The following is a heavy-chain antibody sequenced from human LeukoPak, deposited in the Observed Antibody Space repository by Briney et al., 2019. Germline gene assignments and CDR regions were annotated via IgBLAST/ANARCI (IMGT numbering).Heavy chain of an antibody. CDR3: ARAHDCSGYFVFFDF. CDR2: INSSGSP. Sequence: SETLSLTCTVSGGSISSSHYHWGWIRQPPGKGLEWIGNINSSGSPFYNPSLKSRVTISVDTSKNQFSLKLSSETATDTAVYYCARAHDCSGYFVFFDFWGQGTLVTVSS. J-gene: IGHJ4*02. V-gene: IGHV4-39*01. D-gene: IGHD3-22*01. CDR1: GGSISSSHYH.